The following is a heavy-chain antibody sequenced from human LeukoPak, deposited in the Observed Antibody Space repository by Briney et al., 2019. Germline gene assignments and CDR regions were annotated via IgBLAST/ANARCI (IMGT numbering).Heavy chain of an antibody. V-gene: IGHV4-59*08. D-gene: IGHD5-12*01. CDR3: GRCKGGWLPGDGMDV. CDR1: GGSISNYY. J-gene: IGHJ6*02. CDR2: IYYSGST. Sequence: SETLSLTCTVSGGSISNYYWSWLRQPPGKGLEWIGYIYYSGSTNYNPSLKSRVTISVDTSKNQFSLKLTSVTAADTAVYYCGRCKGGWLPGDGMDVWGQGTTVTVSS.